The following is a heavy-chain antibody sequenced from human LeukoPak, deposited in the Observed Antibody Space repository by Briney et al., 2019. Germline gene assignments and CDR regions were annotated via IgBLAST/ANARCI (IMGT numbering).Heavy chain of an antibody. CDR1: GGSIRSSTYY. CDR3: ARRNWISTELDY. CDR2: IYYTGST. J-gene: IGHJ4*02. Sequence: PSETLSLTCTVSGGSIRSSTYYWGWIRQPPGKGLEWIGSIYYTGSTYYNPSLKSRVTISIDTSKNQFSLKLGSVTAADTAVYYCARRNWISTELDYWGQGTLVTVSS. D-gene: IGHD1-20*01. V-gene: IGHV4-39*01.